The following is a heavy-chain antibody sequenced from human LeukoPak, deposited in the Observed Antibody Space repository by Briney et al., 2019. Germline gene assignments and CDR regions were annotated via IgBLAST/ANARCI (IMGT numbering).Heavy chain of an antibody. J-gene: IGHJ4*02. CDR1: GLTLSSYA. CDR2: ISSNGGST. D-gene: IGHD2-15*01. Sequence: GGSLRLSCSASGLTLSSYAMHWVRQAPGKGLEYVSAISSNGGSTYYADSVKGRFTISRDNSKNTLYLQMSSLRAEDTAVYYCRVVAATADYFDYWDQGALVTVSS. CDR3: RVVAATADYFDY. V-gene: IGHV3-64D*06.